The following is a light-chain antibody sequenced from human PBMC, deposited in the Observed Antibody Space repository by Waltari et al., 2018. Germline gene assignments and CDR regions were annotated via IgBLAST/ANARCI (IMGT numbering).Light chain of an antibody. CDR3: QQRGNLPET. Sequence: EIVLTHSPGTLSLSPVDISTISCRASHNVNIVLAWYQQKRGQAPRLLIYDASKRATGIPDRISGSGSGTDVTLTSSSLEPEDFAIYYCQQRGNLPETFGRGTRVEMK. V-gene: IGKV3-11*01. CDR2: DAS. J-gene: IGKJ2*01. CDR1: HNVNIV.